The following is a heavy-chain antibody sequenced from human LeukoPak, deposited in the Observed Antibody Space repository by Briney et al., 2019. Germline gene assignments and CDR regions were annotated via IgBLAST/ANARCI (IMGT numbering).Heavy chain of an antibody. CDR3: ARLRQQQLVRRWFDP. Sequence: ASVNVSCKASGHTFTGYYMHWVREAPGQGLGWLGWINPHSGGTNYEQKLKGRVTMTRDTSIRTASMALSRLRSDATAVYYCARLRQQQLVRRWFDPWGQGTLVTVSS. J-gene: IGHJ5*02. CDR2: INPHSGGT. D-gene: IGHD6-13*01. V-gene: IGHV1-2*02. CDR1: GHTFTGYY.